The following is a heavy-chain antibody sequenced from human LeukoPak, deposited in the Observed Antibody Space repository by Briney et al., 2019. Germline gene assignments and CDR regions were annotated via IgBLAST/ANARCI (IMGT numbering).Heavy chain of an antibody. D-gene: IGHD5-18*01. J-gene: IGHJ5*02. CDR3: ARGRGARGYSYYTGQENWFDP. CDR2: ISVYNGNT. Sequence: ASVKVSCKASGYTFTSYGISWVRQAPGQGLEWMGWISVYNGNTNYAQKLQGRVTMTTDTSTSTAYMELRSLRSDDTAVYYCARGRGARGYSYYTGQENWFDPWGQGTLVTVSS. V-gene: IGHV1-18*04. CDR1: GYTFTSYG.